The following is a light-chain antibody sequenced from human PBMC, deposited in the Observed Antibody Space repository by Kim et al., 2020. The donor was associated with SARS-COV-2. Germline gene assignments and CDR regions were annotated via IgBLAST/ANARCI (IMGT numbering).Light chain of an antibody. Sequence: SGGDRATIHCRGSQGIGNYLAWYQQKPGKVPNLLIYGATTWQSGVPSRFSGSGYGTDFTLTISSLQPEDVATYYCQKYNSAPPFAFGPGTKVDIK. CDR2: GAT. J-gene: IGKJ3*01. CDR3: QKYNSAPPFA. V-gene: IGKV1-27*01. CDR1: QGIGNY.